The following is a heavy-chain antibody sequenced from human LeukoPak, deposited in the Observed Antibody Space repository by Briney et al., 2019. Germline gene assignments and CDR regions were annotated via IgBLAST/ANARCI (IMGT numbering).Heavy chain of an antibody. J-gene: IGHJ4*02. D-gene: IGHD6-13*01. Sequence: PSETLSLTCTVSGGSISSYYWSWIRQPPGKGLEWVSAISGSGGSTYYADSVKGRFTISRDNSKNTLYLQMNSLRAEDTAVYYCAKGVYSSSWYAVGYFDYWGQGTLVTVSS. CDR3: AKGVYSSSWYAVGYFDY. V-gene: IGHV3-23*01. CDR1: GGSISSYY. CDR2: ISGSGGST.